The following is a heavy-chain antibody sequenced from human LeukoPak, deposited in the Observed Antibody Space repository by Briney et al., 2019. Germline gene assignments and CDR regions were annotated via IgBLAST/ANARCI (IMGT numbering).Heavy chain of an antibody. CDR2: INTDGTRT. CDR3: ARVASGSYDWFDP. Sequence: PGRSLRLSCAASGFTFSTYWMHWVRQAPGKGLVWVSRINTDGTRTTYADSVKGRFTISRDNAKNTLYLQMNSLRAEDTAVYYCARVASGSYDWFDPWGQGTQVTVSS. V-gene: IGHV3-74*01. CDR1: GFTFSTYW. D-gene: IGHD1-26*01. J-gene: IGHJ5*02.